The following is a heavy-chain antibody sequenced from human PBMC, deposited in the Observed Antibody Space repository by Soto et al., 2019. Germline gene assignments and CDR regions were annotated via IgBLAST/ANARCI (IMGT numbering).Heavy chain of an antibody. CDR3: TGTYYDILTGYSEVYYYYYGMDV. V-gene: IGHV4-31*03. CDR2: IYYSGST. CDR1: GGSISSGGYY. Sequence: SETLSLTCTVSGGSISSGGYYWSWIRQHPGKGLEWIGYIYYSGSTYYNPSRKSRVTISVDTSKNQFSLKLSSVTAADTAVYYCTGTYYDILTGYSEVYYYYYGMDVWGQGTTVTVSS. J-gene: IGHJ6*02. D-gene: IGHD3-9*01.